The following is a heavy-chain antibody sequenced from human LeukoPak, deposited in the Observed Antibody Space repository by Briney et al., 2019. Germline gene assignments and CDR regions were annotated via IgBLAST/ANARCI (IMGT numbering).Heavy chain of an antibody. CDR3: ARWLRASFDY. V-gene: IGHV3-7*01. Sequence: GGSLRLSCAASGFTFSSYAMSWVRQAPGKGLEWVANIKEDGSEIYYVDSLKGRFTISRDNAKNSLHLQMNNLRAEDTAVYYCARWLRASFDYWGQGTLVTVSS. D-gene: IGHD6-19*01. CDR2: IKEDGSEI. CDR1: GFTFSSYA. J-gene: IGHJ4*02.